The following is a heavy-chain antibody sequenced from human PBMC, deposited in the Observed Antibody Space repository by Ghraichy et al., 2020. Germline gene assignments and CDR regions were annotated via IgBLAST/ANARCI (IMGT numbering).Heavy chain of an antibody. CDR3: ARGDRDFWSGYYHWFDP. CDR1: GYTFTSYG. D-gene: IGHD3-3*01. V-gene: IGHV1-18*01. Sequence: ASVKVSCKASGYTFTSYGISWVRQAPGQGLEWMGWISAYNGNTNYAQKLQGRVTMTTDTSTSTAYMELRSLRSDDTAVYYCARGDRDFWSGYYHWFDPWGQGTLVTVSS. CDR2: ISAYNGNT. J-gene: IGHJ5*02.